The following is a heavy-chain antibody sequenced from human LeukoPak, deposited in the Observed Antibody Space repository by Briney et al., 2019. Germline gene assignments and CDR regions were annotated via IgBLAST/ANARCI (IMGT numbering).Heavy chain of an antibody. CDR1: GFTISNYD. CDR3: ARPTAGFDY. V-gene: IGHV3-30*02. Sequence: GGSLRLSCAASGFTISNYDIHWVRQAPGKGLEWVAFIRYDGSDKYYADSVKGRFTVSRDNSKNTLYLQMNSLRAEDSAVYYCARPTAGFDYWGQGTLVTVSS. D-gene: IGHD4-17*01. CDR2: IRYDGSDK. J-gene: IGHJ4*02.